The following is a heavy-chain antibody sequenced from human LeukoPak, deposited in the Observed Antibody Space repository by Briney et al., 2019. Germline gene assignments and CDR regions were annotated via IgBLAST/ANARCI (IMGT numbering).Heavy chain of an antibody. CDR2: IHYSGST. CDR3: ARGKNTYYYYMDV. V-gene: IGHV4-39*07. Sequence: SETLSLTCTVSGGSISSSSYYWAWIRQPPGKGLEWIGSIHYSGSTYYNPSLQSRVTISVDTSKNQFSLKLSSVTAADTAVYYCARGKNTYYYYMDVWGKGTTVTVSS. CDR1: GGSISSSSYY. J-gene: IGHJ6*03.